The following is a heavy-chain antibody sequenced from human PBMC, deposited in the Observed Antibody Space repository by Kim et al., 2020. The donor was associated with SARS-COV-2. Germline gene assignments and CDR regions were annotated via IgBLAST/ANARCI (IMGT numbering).Heavy chain of an antibody. CDR3: ARDNAVMGGFDY. V-gene: IGHV6-1*01. Sequence: DYAVSVKSRITINPDTSKNQFSLQLKSVTPEDTAVYYCARDNAVMGGFDYWGQGTLVTVSS. D-gene: IGHD2-8*01. J-gene: IGHJ4*02.